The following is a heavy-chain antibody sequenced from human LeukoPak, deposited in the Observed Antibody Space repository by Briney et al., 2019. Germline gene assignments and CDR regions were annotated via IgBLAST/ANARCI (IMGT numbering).Heavy chain of an antibody. Sequence: SETLSLTCTVSGVSISSFHWSWIRQPAGKGLEWIGRVHTSGTSNYNPSLESRVTMSGDTSKNQFSLSLSSVTAADTAVYYCARDGYYDSSGYSYFDYWGQGILVTVSA. CDR3: ARDGYYDSSGYSYFDY. CDR2: VHTSGTS. V-gene: IGHV4-4*07. J-gene: IGHJ4*02. CDR1: GVSISSFH. D-gene: IGHD3-22*01.